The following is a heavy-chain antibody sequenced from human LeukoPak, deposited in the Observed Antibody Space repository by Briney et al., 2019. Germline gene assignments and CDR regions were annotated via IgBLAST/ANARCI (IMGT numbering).Heavy chain of an antibody. J-gene: IGHJ4*02. CDR1: GGSISSSSYY. D-gene: IGHD4-17*01. CDR3: ARHFTTVIDY. CDR2: IYYSGST. Sequence: PSETLSLTCTVSGGSISSSSYYWGWIHQPPGKGLEWIGSIYYSGSTYYNPSLKSRVTISVDTSKNQFSLKLSSVTAADTAVYYCARHFTTVIDYWGQGTLVTVSS. V-gene: IGHV4-39*01.